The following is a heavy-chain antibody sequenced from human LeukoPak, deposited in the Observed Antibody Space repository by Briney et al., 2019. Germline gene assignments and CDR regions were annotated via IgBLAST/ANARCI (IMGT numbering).Heavy chain of an antibody. CDR3: ARDQEYSSGWHYYYYYYMDV. D-gene: IGHD6-19*01. CDR1: GFTFSSYW. CDR2: IKQDGSEK. V-gene: IGHV3-7*01. Sequence: GGSLRLSCAASGFTFSSYWMSWVRQAPGKGLEWVANIKQDGSEKYYVDSVKGRFTISRDNAKNSLYLQMSSLRAEDTAVYYCARDQEYSSGWHYYYYYYMDVWGKGTTVTVSS. J-gene: IGHJ6*03.